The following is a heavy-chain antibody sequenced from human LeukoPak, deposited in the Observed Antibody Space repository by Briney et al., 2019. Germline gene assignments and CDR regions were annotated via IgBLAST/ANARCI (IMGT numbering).Heavy chain of an antibody. CDR1: GFTFSSYG. V-gene: IGHV3-30*18. CDR3: AKDLSTTTVIHVGWFDP. D-gene: IGHD4-11*01. CDR2: ISYDGSNK. J-gene: IGHJ5*02. Sequence: GGSLRLSCAASGFTFSSYGMHWVRQAPGKGLEWVAVISYDGSNKYYADSVKGRFTISRDNYKNTLYLQMNSLRAEDTAVYYCAKDLSTTTVIHVGWFDPWGQGTLVTVSS.